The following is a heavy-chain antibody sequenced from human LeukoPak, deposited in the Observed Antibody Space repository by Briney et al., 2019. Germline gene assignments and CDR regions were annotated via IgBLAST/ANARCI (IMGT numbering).Heavy chain of an antibody. J-gene: IGHJ4*02. CDR2: IRYDGSNK. D-gene: IGHD6-19*01. Sequence: GGSLRLSCAASGFTFSSYGMHWVRQAPGKGLEWVAVIRYDGSNKYYADSVKGRFTISRDNSKNTLYLQMNSLRAEDTAVYYCAKARSMGIAVAGGGRGYFDYWGQGTLVTVSS. CDR1: GFTFSSYG. CDR3: AKARSMGIAVAGGGRGYFDY. V-gene: IGHV3-33*06.